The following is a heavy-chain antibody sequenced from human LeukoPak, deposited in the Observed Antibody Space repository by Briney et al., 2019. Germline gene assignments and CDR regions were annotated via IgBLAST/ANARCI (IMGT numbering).Heavy chain of an antibody. CDR3: ARGENRYCSSTSCPPGDY. Sequence: SETLSPTCTVSGGSISSGDYYWSWIRQPPGKGLEWIGYIYYSGSTYYNPSLKSRVTISVDTSKNQFSLKLSSVTAADTAVYYCARGENRYCSSTSCPPGDYWGQGTLVTVSS. V-gene: IGHV4-30-4*01. J-gene: IGHJ4*02. D-gene: IGHD2-2*01. CDR2: IYYSGST. CDR1: GGSISSGDYY.